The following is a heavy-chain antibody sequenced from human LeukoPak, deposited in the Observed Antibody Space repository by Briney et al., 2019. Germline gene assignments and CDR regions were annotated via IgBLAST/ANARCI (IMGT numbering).Heavy chain of an antibody. V-gene: IGHV1-24*01. CDR1: GYTLTELS. D-gene: IGHD2-8*02. Sequence: ASVKVSCKVSGYTLTELSMHWVRQAPGKGLEWMGGFDPEDGETIYAQKFQGRVTMTEDTSTDTAYMELSSLRSEDTAVYYCATPTPYVGYAIFDYWGREPWSPSPQ. CDR3: ATPTPYVGYAIFDY. J-gene: IGHJ4*02. CDR2: FDPEDGET.